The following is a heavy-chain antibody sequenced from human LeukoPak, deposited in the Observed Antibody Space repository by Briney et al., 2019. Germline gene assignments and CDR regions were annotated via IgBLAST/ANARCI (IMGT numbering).Heavy chain of an antibody. CDR2: INQDGTEK. CDR3: ARYRTYFDH. D-gene: IGHD1-1*01. V-gene: IGHV3-7*01. CDR1: GFTFSSYW. Sequence: GGSLRLSCAASGFTFSSYWMTWVRQAPGKGLEWVANINQDGTEKGYVDSVKGRFTISRDNAKNSLYLQMSNMRVEDTAVFYCARYRTYFDHWGQGTLITVSS. J-gene: IGHJ4*02.